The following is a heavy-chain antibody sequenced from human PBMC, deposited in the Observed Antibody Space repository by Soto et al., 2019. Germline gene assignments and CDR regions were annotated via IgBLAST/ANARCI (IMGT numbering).Heavy chain of an antibody. Sequence: GESLKISCKGSGYTFTSYWIVCVRQMPGKGLEWMVIIYPEDSETRYSPSFEGQVTISADKSIDPAYLQWSSLKASDTAMYYCARSRSLRFHDYTRFDPGGQGTQVTVSS. CDR1: GYTFTSYW. CDR2: IYPEDSET. J-gene: IGHJ5*02. D-gene: IGHD4-4*01. V-gene: IGHV5-51*01. CDR3: ARSRSLRFHDYTRFDP.